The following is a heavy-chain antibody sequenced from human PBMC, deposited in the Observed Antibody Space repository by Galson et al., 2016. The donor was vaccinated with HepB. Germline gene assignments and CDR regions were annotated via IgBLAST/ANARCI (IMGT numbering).Heavy chain of an antibody. CDR2: TYYRSRWYK. Sequence: CAISGDSVSSNSAAWNWIRQSPSRGLEWLGRTYYRSRWYKGYAVSVKSRVTINSDTSRNQFSLQLNSVTPEDTAVYYCARDHGDHYGMDVWGQGTTVTVSS. CDR1: GDSVSSNSAA. CDR3: ARDHGDHYGMDV. J-gene: IGHJ6*02. D-gene: IGHD4-17*01. V-gene: IGHV6-1*01.